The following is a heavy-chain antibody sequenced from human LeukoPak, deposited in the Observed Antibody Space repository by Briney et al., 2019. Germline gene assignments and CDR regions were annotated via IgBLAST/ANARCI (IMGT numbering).Heavy chain of an antibody. CDR2: IYYSGST. J-gene: IGHJ3*02. V-gene: IGHV4-31*03. CDR1: GGTISSGGFN. CDR3: ARASISTSRYSSFYI. Sequence: SETLSLTCTASGGTISSGGFNWSWIRQHPGKGLEWIGYIYYSGSTSYNPSLKSRVTISVDTSKNQFSLRLSSVTAADTAVYSYARASISTSRYSSFYIWGQGTMVTVSS. D-gene: IGHD2/OR15-2a*01.